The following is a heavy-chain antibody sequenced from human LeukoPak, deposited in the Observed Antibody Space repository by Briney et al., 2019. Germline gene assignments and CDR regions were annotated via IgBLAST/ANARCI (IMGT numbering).Heavy chain of an antibody. CDR1: GFTFSSYS. CDR2: ISSSSSTI. CDR3: ARALGYCSSTSCALDY. J-gene: IGHJ4*02. D-gene: IGHD2-2*01. Sequence: GGSLRLSCAASGFTFSSYSMNWVRQAPGKGLEWVSYISSSSSTIYYADSVKGRFTISRDNSKNTLYLQMGSLRAEDTAVYYCARALGYCSSTSCALDYWGQGTLVTVSS. V-gene: IGHV3-48*01.